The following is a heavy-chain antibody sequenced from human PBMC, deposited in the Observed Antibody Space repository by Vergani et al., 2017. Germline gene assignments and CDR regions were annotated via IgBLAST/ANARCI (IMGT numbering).Heavy chain of an antibody. CDR2: IYHSGST. D-gene: IGHD2-15*01. V-gene: IGHV4-4*02. CDR1: GGSISSSNW. CDR3: ARAYCSGGSCYFANDAFDI. Sequence: QVQLQQWGPGLVKPSGTLSLTCAVSGGSISSSNWWSWVRQPPGKGLEWIGEIYHSGSTNYNPSLKSRVTISVDKSKNQFSLKLSSVAAADTAVYYCARAYCSGGSCYFANDAFDIWGQGTMVTVSS. J-gene: IGHJ3*02.